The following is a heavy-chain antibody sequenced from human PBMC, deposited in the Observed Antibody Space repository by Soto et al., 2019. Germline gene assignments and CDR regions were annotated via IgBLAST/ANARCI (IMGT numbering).Heavy chain of an antibody. CDR2: ISAYNGNT. D-gene: IGHD6-13*01. J-gene: IGHJ6*02. V-gene: IGHV1-18*01. Sequence: ASVKVSCKASGYTFTSYGISWVRQAPGQGLEWMGWISAYNGNTNYAQKLQGRVTMTTDTSTSTAYMELRSLRSDDKAVYYCARDGEYSSSWYYYYYGMDVWGQGTTVTVSS. CDR1: GYTFTSYG. CDR3: ARDGEYSSSWYYYYYGMDV.